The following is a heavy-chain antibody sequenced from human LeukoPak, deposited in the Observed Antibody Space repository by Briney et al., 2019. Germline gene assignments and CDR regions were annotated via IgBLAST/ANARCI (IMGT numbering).Heavy chain of an antibody. J-gene: IGHJ4*02. CDR1: GFTFSSYG. V-gene: IGHV3-33*08. CDR2: IWYDGSNK. D-gene: IGHD6-19*01. CDR3: ARDRVAGWVD. Sequence: GGSLRLSCSASGFTFSSYGMHWVRQAPGKGLEWVAVIWYDGSNKYYADSVKGRFTISRDNSKNTLYQQMNSLRAEDTAMYYCARDRVAGWVDWGQGTLVTVSS.